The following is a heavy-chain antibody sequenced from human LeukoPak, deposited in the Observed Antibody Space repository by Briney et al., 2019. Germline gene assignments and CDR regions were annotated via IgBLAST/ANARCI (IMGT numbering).Heavy chain of an antibody. D-gene: IGHD5-12*01. CDR2: INPNSGDT. V-gene: IGHV1-2*02. J-gene: IGHJ4*02. CDR1: VYTFTGYY. CDR3: AGVVATGVY. Sequence: ASVKVSCKASVYTFTGYYMHWVRQAPAQGLEWMGLINPNSGDTNYAQNFQGGVTMTRDKSISTAYMEISRLRSDDTAVYYCAGVVATGVYWGEGRLVAASS.